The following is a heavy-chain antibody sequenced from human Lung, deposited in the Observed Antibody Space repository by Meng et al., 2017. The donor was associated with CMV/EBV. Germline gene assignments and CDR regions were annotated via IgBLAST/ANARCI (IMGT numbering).Heavy chain of an antibody. CDR3: ARDRTGDCSSTSCYNYYYYYGMDF. J-gene: IGHJ6*01. Sequence: ASXXVSXKASGYTFTGYYMHWVRQAPGQGLEWMGWINPNSGGTNYAQRFQGRVTMTRDTSISTAYMELSSLRSEDKAVYYCARDRTGDCSSTSCYNYYYYYGMDFXGQAXTVTVSS. CDR2: INPNSGGT. CDR1: GYTFTGYY. V-gene: IGHV1-2*02. D-gene: IGHD2-2*02.